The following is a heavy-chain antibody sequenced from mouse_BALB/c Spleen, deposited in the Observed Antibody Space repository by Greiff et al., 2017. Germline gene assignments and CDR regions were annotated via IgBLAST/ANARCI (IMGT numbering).Heavy chain of an antibody. CDR1: GYTFTSYW. Sequence: QVQLKESGAELAKPGASVKMSCKASGYTFTSYWMHWVKQRPGQGLEWIGYINPSTGYTEYNQKFKDKATLTADKSSSTAYMQLSSLTSEDSAVYYCARSKYGNLFAYWGQGTLVTVSA. D-gene: IGHD2-10*02. V-gene: IGHV1-7*01. CDR3: ARSKYGNLFAY. CDR2: INPSTGYT. J-gene: IGHJ3*01.